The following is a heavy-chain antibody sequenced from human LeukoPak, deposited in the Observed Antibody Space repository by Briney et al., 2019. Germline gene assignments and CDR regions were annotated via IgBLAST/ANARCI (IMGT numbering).Heavy chain of an antibody. D-gene: IGHD3-10*01. J-gene: IGHJ3*02. V-gene: IGHV1-2*02. CDR1: GYTFTGYY. CDR2: INPNSGGT. CDR3: ARSMYYYGSGSPIDAFDI. Sequence: ASVKVSCKASGYTFTGYYMHWVRQAPGQGLEWMGWINPNSGGTNYAQKFQGRVTMTRDTSISTAYMELSRLRSDDTAVYYCARSMYYYGSGSPIDAFDIWGQGTMVTVSS.